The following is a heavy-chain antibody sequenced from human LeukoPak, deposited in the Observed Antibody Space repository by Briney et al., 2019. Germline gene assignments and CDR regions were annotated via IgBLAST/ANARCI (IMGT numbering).Heavy chain of an antibody. CDR2: INGGGDAT. CDR3: ARCTASCYANAFDV. Sequence: GGSLRLSCATSGFTFNNNAMTWVRQAPGKGLEWVSAINGGGDATEYADSVKGGFTISRDNSKNTLYLQMNGLRPDDTAVYYCARCTASCYANAFDVWGQGTLLTVSS. CDR1: GFTFNNNA. D-gene: IGHD2-2*01. V-gene: IGHV3-23*01. J-gene: IGHJ3*01.